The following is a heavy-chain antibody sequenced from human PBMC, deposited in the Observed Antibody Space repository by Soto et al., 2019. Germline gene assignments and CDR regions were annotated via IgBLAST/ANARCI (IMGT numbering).Heavy chain of an antibody. Sequence: GGSLRLSCAASGFTFSSYTMNWVRQAPGKGLEWVSSISTGSSYIYYADSVKGRFTISRDNAKNSLYLQMNSLRAEDTAVYYCARVPRTPYCSSTNCYVDYWGQGTLVTVSS. J-gene: IGHJ4*02. D-gene: IGHD2-2*01. V-gene: IGHV3-21*01. CDR2: ISTGSSYI. CDR3: ARVPRTPYCSSTNCYVDY. CDR1: GFTFSSYT.